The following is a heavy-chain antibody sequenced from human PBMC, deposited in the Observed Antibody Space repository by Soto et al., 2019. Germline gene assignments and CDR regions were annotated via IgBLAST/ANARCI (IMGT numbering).Heavy chain of an antibody. J-gene: IGHJ5*02. CDR1: GGTFNTYA. V-gene: IGHV1-69*01. Sequence: QVQLVQSGAEVKEVGSSVKVSCKPSGGTFNTYAFTWVRQAPGQGLEWMGGIIPIFRTTNYAQKFQGRVTITADESTRPGYRGLSTLRSEDTAVYYCAIWDTLLYEGGEWLDPWGQGTLVTVSS. CDR3: AIWDTLLYEGGEWLDP. D-gene: IGHD3-16*01. CDR2: IIPIFRTT.